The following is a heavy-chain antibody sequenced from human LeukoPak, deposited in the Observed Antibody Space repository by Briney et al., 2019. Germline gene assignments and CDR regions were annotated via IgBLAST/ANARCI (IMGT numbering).Heavy chain of an antibody. CDR1: GFTFSDHY. V-gene: IGHV3-72*01. D-gene: IGHD5-12*01. J-gene: IGHJ5*02. Sequence: GGSLRLSCAASGFTFSDHYMDWVRQAPGKGLEWVGRIRNKANSYTTEYAASVKGRFAISRDDSKNSLYLQMNSLKTEDTAVYYCANLRGYSGYNCPWGQGILVTVSS. CDR2: IRNKANSYTT. CDR3: ANLRGYSGYNCP.